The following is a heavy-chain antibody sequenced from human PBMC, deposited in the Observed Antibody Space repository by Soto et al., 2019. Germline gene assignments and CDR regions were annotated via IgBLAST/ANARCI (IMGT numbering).Heavy chain of an antibody. CDR3: ATVGGSYLAIPSGY. J-gene: IGHJ4*02. V-gene: IGHV4-39*01. D-gene: IGHD1-26*01. Sequence: QLQLQESGPGLVKPSETLSLTCTVSGYSISTNNYYWGWIRQPPGKGLEWIGSISYIGDTYYNPSLRGRVTISVDTSKNPFSLRLSSVTAADTAVYYCATVGGSYLAIPSGYWGQGTLVTVSS. CDR2: ISYIGDT. CDR1: GYSISTNNYY.